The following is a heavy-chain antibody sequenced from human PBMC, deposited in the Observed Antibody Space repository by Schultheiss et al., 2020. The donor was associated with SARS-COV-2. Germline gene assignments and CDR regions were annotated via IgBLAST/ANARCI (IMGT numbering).Heavy chain of an antibody. Sequence: SETLSLTCTVSGGSISSYYWSWIRQPAGKGLEWIGRIYTSGSTNYNPSLKSRVTISVDTSKNQFSLKLSSVTAADTAVYNCAREFPYGSGSYYRGMGPGGDWGQGTLVTVSS. CDR3: AREFPYGSGSYYRGMGPGGD. CDR1: GGSISSYY. J-gene: IGHJ4*02. V-gene: IGHV4-4*07. D-gene: IGHD3-10*01. CDR2: IYTSGST.